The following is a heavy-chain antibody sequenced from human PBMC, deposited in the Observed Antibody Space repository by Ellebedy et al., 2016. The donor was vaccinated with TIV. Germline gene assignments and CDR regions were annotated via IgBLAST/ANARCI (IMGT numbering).Heavy chain of an antibody. CDR3: AREGLRSCMVD. V-gene: IGHV1-18*01. CDR2: INPNSGGT. CDR1: GGTFSSYA. D-gene: IGHD3-10*01. Sequence: ASVKVSCXASGGTFSSYAISWVRQAPGQGLEWMGWINPNSGGTNYAQKLQGRVTMTTDTSTSTAYMELRSLRSDDTAVYYCAREGLRSCMVDWGQGTLVTVSS. J-gene: IGHJ4*02.